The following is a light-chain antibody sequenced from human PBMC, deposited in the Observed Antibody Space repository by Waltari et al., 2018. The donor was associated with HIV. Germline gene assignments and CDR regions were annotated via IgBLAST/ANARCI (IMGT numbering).Light chain of an antibody. CDR3: QVWDSSSNHVV. Sequence: SYVLTQPPSVSVAPGQTARITCGGHNIGSKSVHWYPQKSGQAPVLVVYDYIDRPSGIPERFSGSNSGNTATLTISRAEAGDDADYYCQVWDSSSNHVVFGGGTKLTVL. V-gene: IGLV3-21*02. CDR1: NIGSKS. J-gene: IGLJ2*01. CDR2: DYI.